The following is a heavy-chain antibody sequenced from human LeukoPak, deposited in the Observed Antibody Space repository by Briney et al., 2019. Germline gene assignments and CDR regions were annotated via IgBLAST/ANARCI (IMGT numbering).Heavy chain of an antibody. CDR2: IKSKTDGGTT. CDR3: SWIRGALVFYFMDV. CDR1: GFTFSNTW. V-gene: IGHV3-15*01. J-gene: IGHJ6*03. D-gene: IGHD3-10*01. Sequence: PGGSLRLSCAASGFTFSNTWMSWVRQAAGKGLEWVGRIKSKTDGGTTDYAAPVKGRFTISRDDSKNTLYLQMNSRKTGDTAVYYCSWIRGALVFYFMDVWGKGTTVTISS.